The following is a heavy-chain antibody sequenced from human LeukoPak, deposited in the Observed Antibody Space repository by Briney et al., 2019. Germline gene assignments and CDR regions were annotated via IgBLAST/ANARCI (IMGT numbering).Heavy chain of an antibody. V-gene: IGHV3-7*03. J-gene: IGHJ4*02. Sequence: GGSLRLSCAASGFTFSRHWMYWVRQAPGKGLEWVANIKQDGSAKPYVDSVKGRFTISRDDSRNTLYLQMNSLRGDDTAVYYCAKDVGKWESLHFFDYWGQGTLVTVSS. CDR2: IKQDGSAK. CDR3: AKDVGKWESLHFFDY. CDR1: GFTFSRHW. D-gene: IGHD1-26*01.